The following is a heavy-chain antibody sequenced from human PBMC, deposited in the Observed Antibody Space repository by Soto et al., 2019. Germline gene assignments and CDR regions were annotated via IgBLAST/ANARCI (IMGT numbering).Heavy chain of an antibody. J-gene: IGHJ4*02. CDR2: IGGSVART. D-gene: IGHD3-10*01. V-gene: IGHV3-23*01. CDR3: AKRVEGSGSYYKGPFDF. Sequence: EVQLLESGGGLVQPGGSLSLSCAASGFTFSNYAMSWVRQAPGKGLEWVSGIGGSVARTYNADSVKGRFTISRENSKNTLYLQMNSLRAEDTAVYYCAKRVEGSGSYYKGPFDFWGQGTLVTVSS. CDR1: GFTFSNYA.